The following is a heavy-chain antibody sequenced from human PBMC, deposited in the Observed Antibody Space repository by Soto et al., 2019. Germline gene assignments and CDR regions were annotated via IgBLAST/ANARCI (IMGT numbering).Heavy chain of an antibody. Sequence: QAHLEQSGTELKRPGASVKVSCKASGYTFSDFDINWLRQASGQGPEWMGWINAKSGDTFFAQRFQDKFNMTWDTSLSTAYMEVGSLTSDDTAIYYCARGNPFNYAGFDVWGQGTTVAVSS. CDR2: INAKSGDT. CDR3: ARGNPFNYAGFDV. V-gene: IGHV1-8*01. CDR1: GYTFSDFD. D-gene: IGHD3-16*01. J-gene: IGHJ6*02.